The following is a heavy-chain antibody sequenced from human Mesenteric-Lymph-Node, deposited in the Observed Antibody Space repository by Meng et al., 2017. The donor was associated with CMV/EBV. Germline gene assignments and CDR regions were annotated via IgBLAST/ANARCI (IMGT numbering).Heavy chain of an antibody. V-gene: IGHV4-39*07. CDR3: ARDGDYYDSSGYNPFDY. Sequence: QLQLPESGPGLVKPSEPLSLPCTVSVGSFSSSSYYWGWIRQPPGKGLEWIGSIYYSGSTYYNPSLKSRVTISVDTYKNQFSLKLSSVTAADTAVYYCARDGDYYDSSGYNPFDYWGQGTLVTVSS. J-gene: IGHJ4*02. D-gene: IGHD3-22*01. CDR2: IYYSGST. CDR1: VGSFSSSSYY.